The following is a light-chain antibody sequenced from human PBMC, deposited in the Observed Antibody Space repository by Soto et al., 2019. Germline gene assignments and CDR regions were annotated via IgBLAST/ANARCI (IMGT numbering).Light chain of an antibody. J-gene: IGLJ1*01. CDR1: SANVGSNP. CDR3: AAWDDSLNGDV. CDR2: SNN. Sequence: QSVLTQPPSASGAPGQRVTISCSGSSANVGSNPVNWYQQLPGTAPNLLIYSNNQRPSGVPDRFSGSRSGTSVSLAISGLQSEDEADYYCAAWDDSLNGDVFGTGTKLTVL. V-gene: IGLV1-44*01.